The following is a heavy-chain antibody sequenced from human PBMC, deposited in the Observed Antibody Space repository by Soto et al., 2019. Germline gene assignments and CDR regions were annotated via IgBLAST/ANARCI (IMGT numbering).Heavy chain of an antibody. CDR3: ATGIWVWFGVAYSFGMDV. D-gene: IGHD3-10*01. CDR1: GYTFTSYG. CDR2: ISPYNGNT. Sequence: QVQLVQSGAEVKKPGASVKVSCKASGYTFTSYGISWVRQAPGQGLEWMGWISPYNGNTNYAQKLQGRVTMTTDTSTSTAYMDLRSLRSDDTAVYYCATGIWVWFGVAYSFGMDVWGQGNTVTVSS. V-gene: IGHV1-18*01. J-gene: IGHJ6*02.